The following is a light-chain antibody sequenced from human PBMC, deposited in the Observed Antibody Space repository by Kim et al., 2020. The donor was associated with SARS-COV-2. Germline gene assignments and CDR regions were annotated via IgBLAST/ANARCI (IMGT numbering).Light chain of an antibody. CDR2: SNN. CDR3: AAWDDSLNGPV. Sequence: ELTQPPSASGTPGQRVTISCSGSSSNIGSNTVNWYQQLPGTAPKLLIYSNNQRPAGVPDRFAGSKSGTSASLAISGLQSEDEADYYCAAWDDSLNGPVFGGGTQLTVI. J-gene: IGLJ2*01. V-gene: IGLV1-44*01. CDR1: SSNIGSNT.